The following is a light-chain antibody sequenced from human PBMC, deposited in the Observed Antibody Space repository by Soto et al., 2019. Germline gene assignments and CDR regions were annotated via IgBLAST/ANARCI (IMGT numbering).Light chain of an antibody. CDR2: GAS. Sequence: EVVMTHSPANLSVSPWVVATLSCRASQPVSDKLAWYQQKPGQAPRLLIYGASARALDIPARFSGSGSGTEFSSTVTSLQSEDFGVYYCQQYDQWPITFGQGTRLEIK. V-gene: IGKV3-15*01. CDR3: QQYDQWPIT. CDR1: QPVSDK. J-gene: IGKJ5*01.